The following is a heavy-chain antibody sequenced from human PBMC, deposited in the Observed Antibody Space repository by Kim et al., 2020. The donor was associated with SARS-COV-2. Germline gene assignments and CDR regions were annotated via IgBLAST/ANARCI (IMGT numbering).Heavy chain of an antibody. J-gene: IGHJ6*02. CDR1: GFTFSNAW. CDR3: TTEGVYYDSSGYAYYYGMDV. CDR2: IKSKTDGGTT. D-gene: IGHD3-22*01. Sequence: GGSLRLSCAASGFTFSNAWMSWVRQAPGKGLEWVGRIKSKTDGGTTDHAAPVKGRFTISRDDSKNTLYLQMNSLKTEDTAVYYCTTEGVYYDSSGYAYYYGMDVWGQGTTVTVSS. V-gene: IGHV3-15*01.